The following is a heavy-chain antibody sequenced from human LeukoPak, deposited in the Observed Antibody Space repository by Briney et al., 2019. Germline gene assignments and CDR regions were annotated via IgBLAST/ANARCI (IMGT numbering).Heavy chain of an antibody. CDR3: ARGTSGSYYAASYYFDY. CDR2: INPNSGGT. J-gene: IGHJ4*02. CDR1: GYTFTGYY. D-gene: IGHD1-26*01. Sequence: ASVKVSCKASGYTFTGYYMHWVRQAPGQGLEWMGWINPNSGGTNYAQKFQGWVTMTRDTSISTAYMELSRLRSDDTAVYYCARGTSGSYYAASYYFDYWGQGTLVTVSS. V-gene: IGHV1-2*04.